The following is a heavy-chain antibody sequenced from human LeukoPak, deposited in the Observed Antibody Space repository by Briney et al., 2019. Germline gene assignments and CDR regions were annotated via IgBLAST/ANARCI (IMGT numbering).Heavy chain of an antibody. CDR3: ARGYGDNSGAFDI. J-gene: IGHJ3*02. Sequence: SETLSLTCTVSGGSISSYYWSWIRQPPGKGLEWIGYIYYNGSTNYTPSLKSRVTISLDTSKNQFSLNLSSVTAADTAVYYCARGYGDNSGAFDIWGQGTMVTVSS. D-gene: IGHD4-23*01. V-gene: IGHV4-59*12. CDR1: GGSISSYY. CDR2: IYYNGST.